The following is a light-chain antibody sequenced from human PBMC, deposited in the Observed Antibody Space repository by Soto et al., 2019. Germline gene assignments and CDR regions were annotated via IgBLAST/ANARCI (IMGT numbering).Light chain of an antibody. Sequence: QSVLTQPRSVSGSPGQTVTISCTGTSSDVGFSNYISWYQQHPGEAPKLVIYDVAQRPSGVPDRLSGSRSGKTASLTISGLQADDEADYYCCSYVGGGTLVFGSGTKVTVL. CDR1: SSDVGFSNY. V-gene: IGLV2-11*01. CDR3: CSYVGGGTLV. CDR2: DVA. J-gene: IGLJ1*01.